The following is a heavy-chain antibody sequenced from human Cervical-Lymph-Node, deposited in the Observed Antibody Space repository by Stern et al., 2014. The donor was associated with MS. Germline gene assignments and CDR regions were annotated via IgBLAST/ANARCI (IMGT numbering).Heavy chain of an antibody. CDR2: ISAYNGNT. J-gene: IGHJ6*02. CDR1: GYTFTSYG. V-gene: IGHV1-18*01. CDR3: ASLYGNYGYNYGMDV. D-gene: IGHD1-7*01. Sequence: VQLVQSGAEVKKPGASVKVSCKASGYTFTSYGISWVRQAPGQGLEWMGWISAYNGNTNYAQKLQGRVTMTTDTSTSTASIELRSLRSNDTAVYSGASLYGNYGYNYGMDVWGQGTTVTVSS.